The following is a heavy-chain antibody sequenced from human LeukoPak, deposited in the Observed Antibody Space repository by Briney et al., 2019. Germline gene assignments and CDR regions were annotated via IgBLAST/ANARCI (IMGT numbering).Heavy chain of an antibody. CDR3: ANLEIVGATGRDY. CDR1: GFTFSSYA. D-gene: IGHD1-26*01. Sequence: GGSLRLSCAATGFTFSSYAMSWVRQAPGKGLEWVSAISGSGGSTYYADSAKGRFTISRDNSKNTLYLQMNSLRAEDTAVYYCANLEIVGATGRDYWGQGTLVTVSS. CDR2: ISGSGGST. J-gene: IGHJ4*02. V-gene: IGHV3-23*01.